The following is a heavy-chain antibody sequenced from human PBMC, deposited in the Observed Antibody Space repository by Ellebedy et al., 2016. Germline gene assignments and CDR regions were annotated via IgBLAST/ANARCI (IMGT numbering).Heavy chain of an antibody. CDR1: GYTFNGYY. CDR3: ARPGRGFGFDI. J-gene: IGHJ3*02. D-gene: IGHD3-10*01. CDR2: VDPKSGRT. V-gene: IGHV1-2*04. Sequence: GASVKVSCKASGYTFNGYYIHWMRQAPGQGLEWMGYVDPKSGRTTYAQKFQGWVSMTSDTSITTAHMELSRLRSNDTAMYYCARPGRGFGFDIWGQGTMVTVSS.